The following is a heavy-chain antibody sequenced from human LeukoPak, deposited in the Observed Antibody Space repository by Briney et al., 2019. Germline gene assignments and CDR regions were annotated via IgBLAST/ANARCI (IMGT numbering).Heavy chain of an antibody. Sequence: PGGSLRLSCAASGFTLDDYGMSWVRQAPGKGLEWVSYISSTYDIYYADSVRGRFTISRDNAKNSLYLQMNSLSAEDTAMYYCARDHNWGFDYWGQGTLVTVSS. V-gene: IGHV3-69-1*01. D-gene: IGHD7-27*01. CDR3: ARDHNWGFDY. J-gene: IGHJ4*02. CDR2: ISSTYDI. CDR1: GFTLDDYG.